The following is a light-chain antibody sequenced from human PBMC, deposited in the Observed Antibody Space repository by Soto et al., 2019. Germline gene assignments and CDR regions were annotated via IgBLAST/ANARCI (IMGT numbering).Light chain of an antibody. CDR1: ESLVYSYGNTY. Sequence: DAVLTQSPLSLTVTLGQPASISCRSSESLVYSYGNTYLNWFQQRPGQSPRRLIYKVSNRDSGVPDRFSGSASDTDFTLEISRVEAEDVRVYYCMQGTHWPYTFCQGTKLEI. J-gene: IGKJ2*01. V-gene: IGKV2-30*01. CDR3: MQGTHWPYT. CDR2: KVS.